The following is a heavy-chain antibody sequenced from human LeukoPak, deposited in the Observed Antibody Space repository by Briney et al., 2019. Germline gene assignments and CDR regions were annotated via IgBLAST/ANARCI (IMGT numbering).Heavy chain of an antibody. CDR1: GGSISSSSYY. D-gene: IGHD2-21*01. CDR3: ARQRGDPLYYYYGMDV. V-gene: IGHV4-39*01. CDR2: IYYSGST. J-gene: IGHJ6*02. Sequence: SETLSLTCTVSGGSISSSSYYWGWIRQPPGKGLEWIGSIYYSGSTYYNPSLKSRVTISVDTSKNQFSLKLSSVTVADTAVYYCARQRGDPLYYYYGMDVWGQGTTVTVSS.